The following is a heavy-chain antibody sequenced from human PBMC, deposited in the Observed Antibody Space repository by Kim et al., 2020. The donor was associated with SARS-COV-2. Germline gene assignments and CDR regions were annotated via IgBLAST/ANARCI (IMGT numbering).Heavy chain of an antibody. V-gene: IGHV3-30*18. J-gene: IGHJ3*02. CDR2: ISYDGSNK. Sequence: GGSLRLSCAASGFTFSSYGMHWVRQAPGKGLEWVAVISYDGSNKYYADSVKGRFTISRDNSKNTLYLQMNSLRAEDTAVYYCAKVGVEYAFDIWGQGTMVTVSS. CDR1: GFTFSSYG. CDR3: AKVGVEYAFDI.